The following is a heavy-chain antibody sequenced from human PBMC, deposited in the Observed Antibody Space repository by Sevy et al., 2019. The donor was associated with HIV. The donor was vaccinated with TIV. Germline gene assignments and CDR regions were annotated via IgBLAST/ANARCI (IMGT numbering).Heavy chain of an antibody. CDR1: GYTFINYD. CDR3: ARLRSCGGACYIFDY. J-gene: IGHJ4*02. V-gene: IGHV1-46*01. D-gene: IGHD2-21*02. CDR2: ISLSSRLT. Sequence: ASVKVSCKASGYTFINYDMQWVRQAPGQGLEWMALISLSSRLTTYAQKFQDRVTLTRDTSTNTVYMELSGLTSEDTAVYYCARLRSCGGACYIFDYWGQGALVTVSS.